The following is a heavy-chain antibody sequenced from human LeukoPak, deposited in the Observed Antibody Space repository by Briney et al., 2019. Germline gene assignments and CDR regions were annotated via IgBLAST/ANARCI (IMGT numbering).Heavy chain of an antibody. CDR1: GFTFSSYA. CDR2: ISGSGENI. V-gene: IGHV3-23*01. Sequence: HAGGSLRLSCAAPGFTFSSYAVSWVRQAPGKGLEWVSVISGSGENIYYADSVKGRFTISRDNSRNTLYLQMNSLRAGDTAVYYCVKDFDHWGQGTLVTVSS. J-gene: IGHJ4*02. CDR3: VKDFDH.